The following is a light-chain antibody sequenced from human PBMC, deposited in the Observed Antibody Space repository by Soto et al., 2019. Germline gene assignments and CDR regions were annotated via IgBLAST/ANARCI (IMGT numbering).Light chain of an antibody. V-gene: IGKV2-28*01. J-gene: IGKJ1*01. CDR3: MPALQTPPWT. CDR1: QSRLHSNGYNY. CDR2: FGS. Sequence: DIVMTQSPLSLPVTPGEPASISCRSSQSRLHSNGYNYLDWYLQKPGQSPQLLIYFGSNRAYGVPDRFSGSGSGTDFTLKISRVEAEDVGVYYCMPALQTPPWTFGQGTKVEI.